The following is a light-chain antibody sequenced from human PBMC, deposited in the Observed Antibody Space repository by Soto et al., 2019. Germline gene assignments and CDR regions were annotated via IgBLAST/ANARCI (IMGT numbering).Light chain of an antibody. CDR2: SAS. V-gene: IGKV3-15*01. CDR3: QQYHNWPLT. Sequence: EVVLTQSPGTLSLSPGERATLSCRASQNIVSNLAWYQQKPGQPPRLLIYSASTRATGIPARFSGGGSGTDFTLTISSLQSEDFAVYYCQQYHNWPLTFGGGTKVDIK. J-gene: IGKJ4*01. CDR1: QNIVSN.